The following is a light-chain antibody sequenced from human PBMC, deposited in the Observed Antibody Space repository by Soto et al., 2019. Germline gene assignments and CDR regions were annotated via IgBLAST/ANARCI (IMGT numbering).Light chain of an antibody. CDR3: QSYDSSLDVV. Sequence: QSVLTQPPSVSGAPGQRVTISCTGSSSNIGAGYDVHWYQQLPGTAPKLLIYGNSNRPSGVPDRFSGSKSGTSASLANTGLQAEDEADYYCQSYDSSLDVVFGGGTKLTVL. V-gene: IGLV1-40*01. CDR2: GNS. J-gene: IGLJ2*01. CDR1: SSNIGAGYD.